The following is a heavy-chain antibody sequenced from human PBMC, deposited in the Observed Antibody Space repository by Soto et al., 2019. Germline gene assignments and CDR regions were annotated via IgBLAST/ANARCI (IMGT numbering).Heavy chain of an antibody. CDR2: ISSSGSSV. D-gene: IGHD3-10*01. Sequence: GGSLRLSCAASGFTFSDYYMTWIRQAPGRGLEWVSHISSSGSSVDYGDSVRGRFTISRDNAKKSLSLQMSSLRVEDTAVYYCARRRYGSGSNDFWGQGTLVTVSS. CDR3: ARRRYGSGSNDF. J-gene: IGHJ4*02. CDR1: GFTFSDYY. V-gene: IGHV3-11*01.